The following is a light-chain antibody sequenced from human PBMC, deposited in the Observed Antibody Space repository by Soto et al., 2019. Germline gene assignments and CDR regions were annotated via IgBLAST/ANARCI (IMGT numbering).Light chain of an antibody. Sequence: DIQMTQSPSSVSASVGDRVTITCRAIQGISTNLAWYQQKPGKAPKLLIYAASSLQSGVPPRFSGSGSWTDFTLTISSLQPEDFAIYYCLQANRVPLSFGQGTRLDMK. CDR2: AAS. V-gene: IGKV1-12*01. J-gene: IGKJ5*01. CDR1: QGISTN. CDR3: LQANRVPLS.